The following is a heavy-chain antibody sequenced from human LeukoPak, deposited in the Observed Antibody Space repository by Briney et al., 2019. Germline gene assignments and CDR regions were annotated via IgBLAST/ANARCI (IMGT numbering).Heavy chain of an antibody. CDR1: GFTFSSYG. Sequence: GGSLRLSCAASGFTFSSYGMHWVRQAPGKGLEWVAVIWYDGSNKYYADSVKGRFTISRDNSKNTLYLQMNSLRVEDTAVYYCARRRRVTGTTPTYYYYYMDVWGKGTTVTVSS. CDR2: IWYDGSNK. J-gene: IGHJ6*03. CDR3: ARRRRVTGTTPTYYYYYMDV. V-gene: IGHV3-33*01. D-gene: IGHD1-7*01.